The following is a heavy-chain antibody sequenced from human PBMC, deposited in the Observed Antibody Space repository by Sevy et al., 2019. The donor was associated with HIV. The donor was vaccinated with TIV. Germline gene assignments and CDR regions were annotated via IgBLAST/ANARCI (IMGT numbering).Heavy chain of an antibody. Sequence: GESLKISCAASGFTFSSYSMNWVRQAPGKGLEWVSSISSSSSYIYYADSVKGRFTISRDNAKNSLYLQMNSLRAEDTAVYYCARDLGVYYGSGSSLDYWGQGTLVTVSS. CDR1: GFTFSSYS. CDR2: ISSSSSYI. D-gene: IGHD3-10*01. CDR3: ARDLGVYYGSGSSLDY. J-gene: IGHJ4*02. V-gene: IGHV3-21*01.